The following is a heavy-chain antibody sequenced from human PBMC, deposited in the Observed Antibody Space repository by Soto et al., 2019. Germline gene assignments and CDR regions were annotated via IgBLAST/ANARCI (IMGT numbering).Heavy chain of an antibody. V-gene: IGHV3-30*18. D-gene: IGHD3-22*01. CDR2: ISYDGSNK. Sequence: QVQLVESGGGVVQPGRSLRLSCAASGFTFSSYGMHWVRQAPGKGLERVAVISYDGSNKYYADSVKGRFTISRDNSKNTLYLQMNSLRAEDTAMYYCAKDLIYYETSGYYGGFDYWGQGTLVTVSS. J-gene: IGHJ4*02. CDR3: AKDLIYYETSGYYGGFDY. CDR1: GFTFSSYG.